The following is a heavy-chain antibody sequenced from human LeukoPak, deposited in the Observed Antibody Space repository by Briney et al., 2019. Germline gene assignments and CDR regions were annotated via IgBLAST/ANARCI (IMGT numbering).Heavy chain of an antibody. CDR1: GFIYTSYW. Sequence: PGGSLRLSCAASGFIYTSYWMSWVRQAPGKGLEWVAFIRYDGRNKYYAASVTGRFTISRDNSKNRVFLQMNSLRTDDTAMYYCATFRTVVGPTPIKFDYWGQGTLVTVSS. V-gene: IGHV3-30*02. D-gene: IGHD1-26*01. CDR3: ATFRTVVGPTPIKFDY. CDR2: IRYDGRNK. J-gene: IGHJ4*02.